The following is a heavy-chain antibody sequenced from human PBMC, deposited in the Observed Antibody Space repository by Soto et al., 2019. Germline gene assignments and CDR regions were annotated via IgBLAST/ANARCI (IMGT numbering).Heavy chain of an antibody. CDR1: GGSINNHY. Sequence: SETLSLTCTVSGGSINNHYWSWIRQPPGKGLEWLGYVYYNGSTNYNPSLKSRVTMSVDTSNNQFSLRLSSVTAVDTAVYYCASKPNSHYYFDYWGQGTLVTVSS. CDR2: VYYNGST. J-gene: IGHJ4*02. CDR3: ASKPNSHYYFDY. D-gene: IGHD5-18*01. V-gene: IGHV4-59*11.